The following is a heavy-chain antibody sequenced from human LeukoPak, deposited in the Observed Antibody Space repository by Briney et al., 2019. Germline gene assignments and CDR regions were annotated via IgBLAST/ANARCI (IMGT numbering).Heavy chain of an antibody. CDR1: GFTFSSYS. Sequence: GGSLRLSCAASGFTFSSYSMNWVRQAPGKGLEWVSYISSVSSSTIYYADSVKGRFTISRDNSKNTLYLQMNSLRAEDTAVYYCARVIDGYNDYYFDYWGQGTLVTVSS. CDR2: ISSVSSSTI. J-gene: IGHJ4*02. V-gene: IGHV3-48*01. CDR3: ARVIDGYNDYYFDY. D-gene: IGHD5-24*01.